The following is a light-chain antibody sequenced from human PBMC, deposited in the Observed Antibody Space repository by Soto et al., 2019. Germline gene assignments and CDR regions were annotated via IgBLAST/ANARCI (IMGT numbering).Light chain of an antibody. CDR3: AAWNGTLNGLYV. Sequence: QSVLTQPPSAPGTPGQRVTISCSGSSSNIGSLSVDWYQHLPGTAPKLLIYSDYQRPSGVPDRFSGSKSGTSASLAISGLQSEDDADYYCAAWNGTLNGLYVFGTGTKVTVL. CDR1: SSNIGSLS. CDR2: SDY. J-gene: IGLJ1*01. V-gene: IGLV1-44*01.